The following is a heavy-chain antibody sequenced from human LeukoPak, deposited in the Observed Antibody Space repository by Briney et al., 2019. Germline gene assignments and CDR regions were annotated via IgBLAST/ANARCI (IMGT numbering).Heavy chain of an antibody. CDR1: GFTFSNYG. V-gene: IGHV3-23*01. D-gene: IGHD3-3*01. Sequence: GGSLRLSCAASGFTFSNYGMSWVRQAPGKGLEWVSAISGSGGSTYYTDSVKGRFTISRDNSKNTLYLQMNSLRAEDTAVYYCAKGGGHYDFWSGYEAFDYWGQGTLVTVSS. J-gene: IGHJ4*02. CDR3: AKGGGHYDFWSGYEAFDY. CDR2: ISGSGGST.